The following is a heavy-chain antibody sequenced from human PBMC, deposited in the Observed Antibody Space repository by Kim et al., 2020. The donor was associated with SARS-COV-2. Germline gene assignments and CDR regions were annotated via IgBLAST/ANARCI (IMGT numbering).Heavy chain of an antibody. J-gene: IGHJ2*01. V-gene: IGHV3-53*01. CDR3: ARETMVREHWYFDL. CDR2: IYSGGST. CDR1: GFTVSSNY. Sequence: GGSLRLSCAASGFTVSSNYMSWVRQAPGKGLEWVSVIYSGGSTYYADSVKGRFTISRDNSKNTLYLQMNSLRAEDTAVCYCARETMVREHWYFDLWGRGTLVTVSS. D-gene: IGHD3-10*01.